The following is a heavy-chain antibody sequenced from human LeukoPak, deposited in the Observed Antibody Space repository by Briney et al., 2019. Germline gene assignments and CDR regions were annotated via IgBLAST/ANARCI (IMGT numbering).Heavy chain of an antibody. CDR3: TTAGIVVVPAAPDY. J-gene: IGHJ4*02. CDR1: GFTFSSYG. D-gene: IGHD2-2*01. Sequence: GGSLRLSCAASGFTFSSYGMHWVRQAPGKGLEWVAFIRYDGSNKYYADSVKGRFTISRDNYKNTLYLQMNSLKTEDTAVYYCTTAGIVVVPAAPDYWGQGTLVTVSS. V-gene: IGHV3-30*02. CDR2: IRYDGSNK.